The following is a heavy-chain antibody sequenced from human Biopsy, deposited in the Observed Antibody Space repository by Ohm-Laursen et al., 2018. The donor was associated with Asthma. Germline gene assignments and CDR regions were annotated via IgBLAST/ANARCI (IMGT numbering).Heavy chain of an antibody. D-gene: IGHD4-23*01. CDR1: GAYIGTPDYH. CDR3: ARVVSYGGIYFGIDV. CDR2: VFWSGST. J-gene: IGHJ6*02. Sequence: SQTLSLTCTVSGAYIGTPDYHWSWIRQSPGKGLEWIGFVFWSGSTHYSRSLERRVSISIDTATNEFSMKLWSVTPADTAVYFCARVVSYGGIYFGIDVWGPGNTVVVS. V-gene: IGHV4-30-4*01.